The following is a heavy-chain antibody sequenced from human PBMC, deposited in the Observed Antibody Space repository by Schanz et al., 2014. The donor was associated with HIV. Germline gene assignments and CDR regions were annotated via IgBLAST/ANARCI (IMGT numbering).Heavy chain of an antibody. J-gene: IGHJ4*02. CDR3: ARDGDYDDPGN. CDR2: TYNRGTT. D-gene: IGHD4-17*01. CDR1: GTSISRGGFY. V-gene: IGHV4-31*03. Sequence: QVHLQESGPGLVKASQNLSLTCSVSGTSISRGGFYWIWIRQHPGEGLEWIGYTYNRGTTYYNPSLKSRVSISVDTSKNLFSLELTSVTAADTAVYYCARDGDYDDPGNWGQGILVTVSS.